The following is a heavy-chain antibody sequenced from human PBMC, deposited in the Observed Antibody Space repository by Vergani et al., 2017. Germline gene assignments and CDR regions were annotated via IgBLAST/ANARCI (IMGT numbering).Heavy chain of an antibody. Sequence: EVQLVESGGGLVKPGGSLRLSCAASGFTFSNAWMSWVRQAPGKGLEWVGRIKSKTDGGTTDYAGPVKGRFTISRDDSKNTLYLQMNSLKTEDTAVYYCTTVGTYYYDSSGYSDLDYWGQGTLVTVSS. J-gene: IGHJ4*02. V-gene: IGHV3-15*01. CDR2: IKSKTDGGTT. CDR1: GFTFSNAW. CDR3: TTVGTYYYDSSGYSDLDY. D-gene: IGHD3-22*01.